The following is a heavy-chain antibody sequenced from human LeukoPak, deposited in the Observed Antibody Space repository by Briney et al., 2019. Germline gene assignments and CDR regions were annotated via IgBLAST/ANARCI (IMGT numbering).Heavy chain of an antibody. J-gene: IGHJ6*03. V-gene: IGHV3-21*01. CDR1: GFTFSSYS. CDR2: ISSSSSYI. D-gene: IGHD6-13*01. Sequence: GGSLRLSCAASGFTFSSYSMNWVRQAPGKGLEWVSSISSSSSYIYYADSVKGRFTISRDNAKNSLYLQMNSLRAEDTAVYYCARDRGSSWDLDYYYYYMDVCGKGTTVTVSS. CDR3: ARDRGSSWDLDYYYYYMDV.